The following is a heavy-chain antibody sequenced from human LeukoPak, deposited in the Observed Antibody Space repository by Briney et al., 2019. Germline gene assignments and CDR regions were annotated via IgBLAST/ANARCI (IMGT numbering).Heavy chain of an antibody. V-gene: IGHV3-48*04. CDR2: ISSGSGTI. CDR3: ARLWGFRPDGFDI. D-gene: IGHD2-21*01. J-gene: IGHJ3*02. Sequence: GGSLRLSCAASGFTFSSYWMSWVRQAPGKGLEWVSYISSGSGTIYYADSVKGRFTVSRDNAKNSLYLQMNSLSAEDTAVYYCARLWGFRPDGFDIWGQGTMVTVSS. CDR1: GFTFSSYW.